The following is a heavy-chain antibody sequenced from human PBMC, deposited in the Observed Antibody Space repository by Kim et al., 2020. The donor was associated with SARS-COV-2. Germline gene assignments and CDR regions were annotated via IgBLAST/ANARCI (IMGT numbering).Heavy chain of an antibody. V-gene: IGHV3-15*01. CDR3: ITDPVVVVAATYYYGMDV. CDR2: IKSKTDGGTT. D-gene: IGHD2-15*01. Sequence: GGSLRLSCAASGFTFSNAWMSWVRQAPGKGLEWVGRIKSKTDGGTTDYAAPVKGRFTISRDDSKNTLYLQMNSLKTEDTAVYYCITDPVVVVAATYYYGMDVWGQGTTVTVSS. CDR1: GFTFSNAW. J-gene: IGHJ6*02.